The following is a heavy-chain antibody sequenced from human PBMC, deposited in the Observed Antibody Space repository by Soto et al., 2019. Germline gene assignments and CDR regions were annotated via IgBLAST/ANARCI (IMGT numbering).Heavy chain of an antibody. D-gene: IGHD6-25*01. CDR2: MNANTGNA. Sequence: GASVKVSCKASGYTFINHDINWVRQAPGQGLEWMGWMNANTGNAGYAQIFQGRATMTRDTSINTAYMELSSLTSEDTAVYFCARGSGSGGLDWFDPWGQGTLVTVSS. CDR3: ARGSGSGGLDWFDP. J-gene: IGHJ5*02. V-gene: IGHV1-8*01. CDR1: GYTFINHD.